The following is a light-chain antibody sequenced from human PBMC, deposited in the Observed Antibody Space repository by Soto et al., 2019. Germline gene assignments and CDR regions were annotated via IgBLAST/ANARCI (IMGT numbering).Light chain of an antibody. Sequence: QSVLTRPPSASGSPGQSVTISCTGTSSDIGGYNYVSWYQQHPGKAPKLMIYEVNKRPSGVPDRFSGSKSGKTASLTVSGLQADDEADYYCSSYAGNNNLLFGGGTQLTVL. CDR1: SSDIGGYNY. CDR2: EVN. V-gene: IGLV2-8*01. CDR3: SSYAGNNNLL. J-gene: IGLJ2*01.